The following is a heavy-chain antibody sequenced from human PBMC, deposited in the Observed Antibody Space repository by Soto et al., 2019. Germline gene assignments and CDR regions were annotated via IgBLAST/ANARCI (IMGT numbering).Heavy chain of an antibody. V-gene: IGHV1-8*01. CDR3: ARRTVAHWYFDL. J-gene: IGHJ2*01. CDR2: MNGNRDNT. Sequence: ASVKVSCKASGYTFTTYDINWVRQATGQRLEWMGWMNGNRDNTGCAQKFEGRLTMTKDTSTSTPYMELSGMTSEDTAVYYCARRTVAHWYFDLWARGTLVTVS. D-gene: IGHD4-4*01. CDR1: GYTFTTYD.